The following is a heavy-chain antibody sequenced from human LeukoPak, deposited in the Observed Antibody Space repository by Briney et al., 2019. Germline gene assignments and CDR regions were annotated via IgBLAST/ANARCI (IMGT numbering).Heavy chain of an antibody. CDR1: GFTFSSYS. CDR2: ISSSSSYI. D-gene: IGHD3-3*01. J-gene: IGHJ1*01. Sequence: PGGSLRLSCAASGFTFSSYSMNWVRQAPGKGLEWASSISSSSSYIYYADSVKGRFTISRDNAKNSLYLQMNSLRAEDTAVYYCASLGKYDFWSGYYYLEYFQHWGQGTLVTVSS. V-gene: IGHV3-21*01. CDR3: ASLGKYDFWSGYYYLEYFQH.